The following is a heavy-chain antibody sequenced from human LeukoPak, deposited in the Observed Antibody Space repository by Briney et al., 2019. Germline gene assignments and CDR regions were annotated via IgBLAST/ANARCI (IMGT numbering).Heavy chain of an antibody. CDR2: IYSSGST. D-gene: IGHD5-24*01. CDR3: ARHAPFGDGYNLGYFDY. J-gene: IGHJ4*02. Sequence: PSETLSLTCTVSGGSISSYYWSWIRQPPGKGLEWIGYIYSSGSTNSNPSLMRRVTISVDTSKNQFSPKLSSVTAVDTAVYYCARHAPFGDGYNLGYFDYWGQGTLVTVSS. V-gene: IGHV4-59*08. CDR1: GGSISSYY.